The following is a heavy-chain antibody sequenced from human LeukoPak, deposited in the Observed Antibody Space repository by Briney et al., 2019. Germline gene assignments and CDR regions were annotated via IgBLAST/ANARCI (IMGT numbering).Heavy chain of an antibody. J-gene: IGHJ6*03. Sequence: SETLSLTCTVSGGSISSSSYYWGWIRQPPGKGLEWIGEINHSGSTNYNPSLKSRVTISVDTSKNQFSLKLSSVTAADTAVYYCARGGYSSSWMTYYYYYMDVWGKGTTVTVSS. CDR2: INHSGST. V-gene: IGHV4-39*07. D-gene: IGHD6-13*01. CDR3: ARGGYSSSWMTYYYYYMDV. CDR1: GGSISSSSYY.